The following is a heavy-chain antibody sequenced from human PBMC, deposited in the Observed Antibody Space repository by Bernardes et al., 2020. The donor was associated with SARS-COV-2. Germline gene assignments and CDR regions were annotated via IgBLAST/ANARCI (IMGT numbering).Heavy chain of an antibody. CDR2: IYSGGST. CDR1: GFTVSSNY. J-gene: IGHJ6*02. Sequence: GGSLRLSCAASGFTVSSNYMSWVRQAPGKGLEWVSVIYSGGSTYYADSVKGRFTISRDNSKNTLYLQMNSLRAEDTAVYYCARGGGSSWSGFTYYYGMDVWGQGTTVTVSS. V-gene: IGHV3-66*01. D-gene: IGHD6-13*01. CDR3: ARGGGSSWSGFTYYYGMDV.